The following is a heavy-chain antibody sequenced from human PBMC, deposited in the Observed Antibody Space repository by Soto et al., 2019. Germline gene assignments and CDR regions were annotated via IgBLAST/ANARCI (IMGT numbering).Heavy chain of an antibody. Sequence: SGPTLVNPKQPLILTCAFSRFSLSRKGMPVSWIRQPPGQALEFLALIVWEEEKFYSPSLRTRLTVSKDTSKSQVVLTLTNVDPVDTASYYFKRSINWNYEYYFDYWGQGTLVTVSS. CDR1: RFSLSRKGMP. D-gene: IGHD1-7*01. CDR2: IVWEEEK. CDR3: KRSINWNYEYYFDY. J-gene: IGHJ4*02. V-gene: IGHV2-70*04.